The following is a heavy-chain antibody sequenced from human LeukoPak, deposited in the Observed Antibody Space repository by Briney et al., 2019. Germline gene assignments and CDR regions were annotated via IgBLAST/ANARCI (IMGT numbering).Heavy chain of an antibody. J-gene: IGHJ4*02. Sequence: SETLSLTCTVSGGSISSYYWSWIRQPPGKGLEWLWYIYYSGSTNYNPSPKSRVTIALDTSKNQFSLKLSSVTAADTAVYYCARGGRGGYSYGSDYWGQGTLVTVSS. D-gene: IGHD5-18*01. CDR1: GGSISSYY. V-gene: IGHV4-59*01. CDR3: ARGGRGGYSYGSDY. CDR2: IYYSGST.